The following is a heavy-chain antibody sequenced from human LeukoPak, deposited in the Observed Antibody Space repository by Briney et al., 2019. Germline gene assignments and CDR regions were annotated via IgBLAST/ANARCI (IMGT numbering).Heavy chain of an antibody. CDR1: GFTFSSYG. V-gene: IGHV3-33*01. CDR2: IWYDGSNK. Sequence: GGSLRLSCAASGFTFSSYGMHWVRQAPGKGLEWVAVIWYDGSNKNYADSVKGRFTISRDSSKNTLYLQMNSLRAEDTAVYYCARSSAIGNYYYFDYWGQGTLVTVSS. J-gene: IGHJ4*02. D-gene: IGHD4-11*01. CDR3: ARSSAIGNYYYFDY.